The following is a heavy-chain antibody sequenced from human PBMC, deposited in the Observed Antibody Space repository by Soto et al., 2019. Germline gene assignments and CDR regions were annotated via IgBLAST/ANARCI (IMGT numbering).Heavy chain of an antibody. CDR2: INHSGST. CDR3: ARGRIAAPDYYYYYMDV. V-gene: IGHV4-34*01. D-gene: IGHD6-6*01. Sequence: SETLSLTCAVYGGSFRGYYLSWIRQPPGKGLEWIGEINHSGSTNYNPSLKSRVTISVDTSKNQFSLKLSSVTAADTAVYYCARGRIAAPDYYYYYMDVWGKGTTVTVSS. J-gene: IGHJ6*03. CDR1: GGSFRGYY.